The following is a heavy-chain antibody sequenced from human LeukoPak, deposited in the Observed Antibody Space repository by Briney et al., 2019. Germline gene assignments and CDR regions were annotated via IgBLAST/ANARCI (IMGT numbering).Heavy chain of an antibody. Sequence: GGSLRLSCAASGFTFDDYAMHWVRQAPGKGLEWVSGISWNSGSIGYADSVKGRFTISRDNAKNSLYLQMNSLRAEDMALYYCAKGSLFGVAGRNNWFDPWGQGTLVTVSS. J-gene: IGHJ5*02. CDR1: GFTFDDYA. CDR2: ISWNSGSI. D-gene: IGHD3-3*01. V-gene: IGHV3-9*03. CDR3: AKGSLFGVAGRNNWFDP.